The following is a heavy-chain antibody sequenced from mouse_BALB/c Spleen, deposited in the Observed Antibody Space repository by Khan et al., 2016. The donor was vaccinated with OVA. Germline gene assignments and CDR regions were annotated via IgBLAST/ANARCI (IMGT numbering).Heavy chain of an antibody. V-gene: IGHV1-84*02. J-gene: IGHJ2*01. CDR2: IHPGSANA. D-gene: IGHD1-1*01. CDR1: GYTFTDYY. CDR3: AGRFDF. Sequence: VQLLESGPELVKPGASVKISCKASGYTFTDYYINWVKQKPGQGLEWIGWIHPGSANAKYNEKFKGKATLTVDTSSSTAFMQLSSLTSEDTAVYFCAGRFDFWGQGTTLTVSS.